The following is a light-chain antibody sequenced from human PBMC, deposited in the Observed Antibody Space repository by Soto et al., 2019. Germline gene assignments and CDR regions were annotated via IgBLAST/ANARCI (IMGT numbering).Light chain of an antibody. CDR2: RNN. CDR1: SSNIGSKY. Sequence: QSVLTQPPSASGTPGQRVTLSFSGSSSNIGSKYVYWYQQLPGTAPKLLIYRNNQRPSGVPDRFSGSKSGTSASLAISGLRSEDEADYYCAAWDDSLSGLFGGGTKLTVL. CDR3: AAWDDSLSGL. J-gene: IGLJ2*01. V-gene: IGLV1-47*01.